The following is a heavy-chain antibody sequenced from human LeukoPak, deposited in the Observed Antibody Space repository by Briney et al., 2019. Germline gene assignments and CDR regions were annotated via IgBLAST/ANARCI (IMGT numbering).Heavy chain of an antibody. D-gene: IGHD3-22*01. CDR2: IYYSGST. V-gene: IGHV4-39*01. Sequence: SETLSLTCTVSGGSISSSSYYWGWIRQPPGKGLEWIGSIYYSGSTYYNPSLKSRVTISVDTSKNQFSLKLSSVTAADTAVYYCARLGGRSNYYYYDSSGYRSTGADYWGQGTLVTVSS. CDR1: GGSISSSSYY. CDR3: ARLGGRSNYYYYDSSGYRSTGADY. J-gene: IGHJ4*02.